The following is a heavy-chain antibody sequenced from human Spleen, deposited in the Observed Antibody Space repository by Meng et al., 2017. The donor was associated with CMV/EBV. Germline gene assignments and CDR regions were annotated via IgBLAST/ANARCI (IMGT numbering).Heavy chain of an antibody. V-gene: IGHV1-2*02. J-gene: IGHJ6*02. D-gene: IGHD2-2*01. CDR1: GYSFTGYY. CDR3: AREDCSSTSCYYHYGMDV. CDR2: INPKSGDT. Sequence: ASVKVSCKASGYSFTGYYVHWVRQAPGQGLEWMGWINPKSGDTFSAQKFQGRVTMTRDTSISTAYMELSRLRSDDTAVYYCAREDCSSTSCYYHYGMDVWGQGTTVTVSS.